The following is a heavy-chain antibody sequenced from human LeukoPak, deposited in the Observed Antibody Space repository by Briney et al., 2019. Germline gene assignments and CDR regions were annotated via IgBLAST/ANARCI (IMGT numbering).Heavy chain of an antibody. CDR3: ARDYDSNGNWFDP. V-gene: IGHV4-30-4*08. CDR2: IYYSGST. Sequence: SETLSLTCTVSGGSISSGDYYWSWIRLPPGKGLEWIGYIYYSGSTYYNPSLKSRVTISVDTSKNQFSLKLSSVTAADTAVYYCARDYDSNGNWFDPWGQGTLVTVSS. D-gene: IGHD3-3*01. J-gene: IGHJ5*02. CDR1: GGSISSGDYY.